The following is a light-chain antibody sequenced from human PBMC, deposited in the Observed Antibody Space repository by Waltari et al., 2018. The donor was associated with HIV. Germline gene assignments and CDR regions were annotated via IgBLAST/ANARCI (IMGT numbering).Light chain of an antibody. Sequence: NQMTQSPSSLSASVGGRVTITRRASQSISSYLNWYQQKPGKAPKLLIYAASTLQRGVPARFSGSGSGTDFSLTISSLQLDDLATYYCQQSYNVPNTFGQGTRLEIK. V-gene: IGKV1-39*01. CDR2: AAS. CDR3: QQSYNVPNT. J-gene: IGKJ5*01. CDR1: QSISSY.